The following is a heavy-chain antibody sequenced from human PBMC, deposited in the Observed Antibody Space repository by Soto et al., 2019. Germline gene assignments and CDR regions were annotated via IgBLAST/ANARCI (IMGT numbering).Heavy chain of an antibody. CDR3: AKSIAARPGLGLDV. V-gene: IGHV3-30*18. J-gene: IGHJ6*04. CDR1: GFTFSSYG. Sequence: GGSLRLSCAASGFTFSSYGMHWVRQAPGKGLEWVAVISYDGSNKYYADSVKGRFTISRDNSKNTLYLQMNSLRAEDTAVYYCAKSIAARPGLGLDVWGKGTTVTVSS. CDR2: ISYDGSNK. D-gene: IGHD6-6*01.